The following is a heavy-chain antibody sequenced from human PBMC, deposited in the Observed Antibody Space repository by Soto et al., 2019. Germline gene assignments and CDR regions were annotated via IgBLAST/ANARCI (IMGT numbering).Heavy chain of an antibody. CDR2: ISWDGGST. Sequence: QPGGSLRLSCAASGFTFDDYTMHWVRQAPGKGLEWVSLISWDGGSTYYADSVKGRFTISRDNSKNSLYLQMNSLRTEDTALYYCAKEVGATGDYYYYGMDVWGQGTTVTVSS. V-gene: IGHV3-43*01. CDR3: AKEVGATGDYYYYGMDV. J-gene: IGHJ6*02. CDR1: GFTFDDYT. D-gene: IGHD1-26*01.